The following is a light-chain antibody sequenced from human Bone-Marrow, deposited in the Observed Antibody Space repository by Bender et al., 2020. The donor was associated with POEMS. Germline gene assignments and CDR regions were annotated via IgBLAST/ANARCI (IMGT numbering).Light chain of an antibody. CDR1: TLGDKF. J-gene: IGLJ2*01. V-gene: IGLV3-1*01. CDR2: QDT. CDR3: QAWDSTTVI. Sequence: YALTQPPSVSVSPGQTASVTCSGDTLGDKFPCWYQQKPGESPVLVIYQDTKRPSGIPERFSGSNSGNTATLTISGTQAMDEADYYCQAWDSTTVIFGGGTKLTVL.